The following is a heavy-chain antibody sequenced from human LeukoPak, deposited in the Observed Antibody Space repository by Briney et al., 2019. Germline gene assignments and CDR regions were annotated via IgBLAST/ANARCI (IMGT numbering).Heavy chain of an antibody. CDR2: ISYDGSNK. V-gene: IGHV3-30-3*01. Sequence: GGSLRLSCAASGFTFSSYAMHWVRQAPGKGLEWEAVISYDGSNKYYADSVKGRFTISRDNSKNTLYLQMNSLRAEDTAVYYCASGRYSSSWEAFDIWGQGTMVTVSS. D-gene: IGHD6-6*01. J-gene: IGHJ3*02. CDR3: ASGRYSSSWEAFDI. CDR1: GFTFSSYA.